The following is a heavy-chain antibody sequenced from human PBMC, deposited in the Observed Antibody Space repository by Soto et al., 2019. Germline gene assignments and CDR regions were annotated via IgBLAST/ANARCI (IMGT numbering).Heavy chain of an antibody. CDR1: GFTFSSYA. Sequence: PGGSLRLSCAASGFTFSSYAMHWVRQAPGKGLEWVAVISYDGSNKYYADSVKGRFTISRDNSMNTLYLQMNSLRAEDTAVYYCARVREDSSSWYSGNWFDPWGQGTLVTVSS. V-gene: IGHV3-30-3*01. D-gene: IGHD6-13*01. J-gene: IGHJ5*02. CDR3: ARVREDSSSWYSGNWFDP. CDR2: ISYDGSNK.